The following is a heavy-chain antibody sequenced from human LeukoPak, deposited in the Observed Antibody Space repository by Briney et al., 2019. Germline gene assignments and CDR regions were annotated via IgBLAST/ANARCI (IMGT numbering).Heavy chain of an antibody. V-gene: IGHV3-23*01. J-gene: IGHJ4*02. CDR2: ISGSGGST. CDR3: AKFYYYDSSGRAPDY. CDR1: GFTFSSYA. D-gene: IGHD3-22*01. Sequence: GGSLRLSCAASGFTFSSYAMSWVRQAPGKGLEWVSTISGSGGSTYYADSVKGRFTISRDNSKNTLYLQMSSLRAEDTAVYYCAKFYYYDSSGRAPDYWGQGTLVTVSS.